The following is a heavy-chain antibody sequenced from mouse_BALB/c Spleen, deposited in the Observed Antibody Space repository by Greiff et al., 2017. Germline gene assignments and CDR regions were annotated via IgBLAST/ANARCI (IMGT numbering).Heavy chain of an antibody. J-gene: IGHJ4*01. D-gene: IGHD1-1*01. Sequence: EVQLVESGPGLVKPSQSLSLTCSVTGYSITSGYYWNWIRQFPGNKLEWMGYISYDGSNNYNPSLKNRISITRDTSKNQFFLKLNSVTTEDTATYYCARALYYGSSYYAMDYWGQGTSVTVSS. CDR3: ARALYYGSSYYAMDY. CDR2: ISYDGSN. V-gene: IGHV3-6*02. CDR1: GYSITSGYY.